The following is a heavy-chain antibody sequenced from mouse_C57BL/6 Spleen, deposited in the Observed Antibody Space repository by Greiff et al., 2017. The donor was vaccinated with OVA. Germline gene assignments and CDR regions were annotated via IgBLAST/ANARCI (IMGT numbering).Heavy chain of an antibody. CDR3: ARAGWDYYDSRDMDY. D-gene: IGHD1-1*01. J-gene: IGHJ4*01. V-gene: IGHV1-55*01. CDR2: IYPGSGST. CDR1: GYTFTSYW. Sequence: QVQLKQPGAELVKPGASVKMSCKASGYTFTSYWITWVKQRPGQGLEWIGDIYPGSGSTNYNEKFKSKATLTVDTSSSTAYMQLSSLTSEDSAVYYCARAGWDYYDSRDMDYWGQGTSVTVSS.